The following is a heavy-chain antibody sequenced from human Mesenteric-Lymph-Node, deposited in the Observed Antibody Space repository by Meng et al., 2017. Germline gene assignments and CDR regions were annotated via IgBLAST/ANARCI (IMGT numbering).Heavy chain of an antibody. CDR2: ISSSSSYI. Sequence: GGSLRLSCAASGFTFSSYAMSWVRQAPGKGLEWVSSISSSSSYIYYADSVKGRFTISRDNAKNSLYLQMNSLRAEDTAVYYCARGELERSFRSPGTHDAFDIWGQGTMVTVSS. V-gene: IGHV3-21*01. CDR1: GFTFSSYA. D-gene: IGHD1-1*01. CDR3: ARGELERSFRSPGTHDAFDI. J-gene: IGHJ3*02.